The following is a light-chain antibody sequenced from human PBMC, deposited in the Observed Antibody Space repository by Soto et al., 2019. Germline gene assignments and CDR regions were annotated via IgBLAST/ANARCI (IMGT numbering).Light chain of an antibody. J-gene: IGKJ1*01. CDR3: QQYINRWT. CDR2: KAS. V-gene: IGKV1-5*03. Sequence: DIQMTQSPSTLSASVGDRVTITCRASQSISTWLAWYQQKPGKAPNLLIYKASSLQSGVPSRFSGSRSGTEFTLTISSLQPDDFATYYCQQYINRWTFGQGTKVEIK. CDR1: QSISTW.